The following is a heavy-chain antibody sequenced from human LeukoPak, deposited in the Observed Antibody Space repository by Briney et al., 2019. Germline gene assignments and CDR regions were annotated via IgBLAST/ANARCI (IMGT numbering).Heavy chain of an antibody. CDR3: ARLLGYCSGGSCLSYFDY. Sequence: GGSLRLSCAASGFTFSSYSMNWVRQAPGKGLEWVSSISSSSSYIYYADSVKGRFTISRDNAKNSLYPQMNSLRAEDTAVYYCARLLGYCSGGSCLSYFDYWGQGTLVTVSS. V-gene: IGHV3-21*01. CDR2: ISSSSSYI. CDR1: GFTFSSYS. D-gene: IGHD2-15*01. J-gene: IGHJ4*02.